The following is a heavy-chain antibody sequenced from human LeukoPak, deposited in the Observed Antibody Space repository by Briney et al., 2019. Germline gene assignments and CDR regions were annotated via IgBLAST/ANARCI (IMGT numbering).Heavy chain of an antibody. V-gene: IGHV3-30-3*01. CDR2: ISYDGSNK. CDR1: GFTFSSYA. J-gene: IGHJ4*02. D-gene: IGHD4-17*01. CDR3: AREVDYGDYLDY. Sequence: GGSLRLSCAASGFTFSSYAMHWVRQAPGKGLEWVAVISYDGSNKYYADSVKGRFTISRDNSKNTLYLQMNSLRAEDTAVYYCAREVDYGDYLDYWGQGTLVTVSS.